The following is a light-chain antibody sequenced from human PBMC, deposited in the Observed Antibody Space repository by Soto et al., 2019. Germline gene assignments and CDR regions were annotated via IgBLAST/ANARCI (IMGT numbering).Light chain of an antibody. J-gene: IGKJ4*01. V-gene: IGKV2-28*01. CDR2: LAT. CDR3: MQAKQTPFT. CDR1: QSLLQTNGNTY. Sequence: DIVMTQTPLSLSVTPGQPASISCRSSQSLLQTNGNTYLDWYLQKPGQSPELLISLATNRASGVPDRFSGSGSGTDFTLKISRVEAEDVGVYYCMQAKQTPFTFGGGTKVDI.